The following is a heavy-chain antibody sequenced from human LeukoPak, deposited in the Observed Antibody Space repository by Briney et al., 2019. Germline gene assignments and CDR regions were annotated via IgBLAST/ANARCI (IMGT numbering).Heavy chain of an antibody. J-gene: IGHJ3*02. CDR2: ISTSGNYI. V-gene: IGHV3-11*05. CDR1: GFSFGDYY. D-gene: IGHD3-10*01. Sequence: PGGSLRLSCAASGFSFGDYYMSWIRQAPGKGLEWVSYISTSGNYIKDADSAKGRFTISRDNAKNSLYLQMNSLRAEDTAVYYCARDGMGGIKAFDIWGQGTMVTVSS. CDR3: ARDGMGGIKAFDI.